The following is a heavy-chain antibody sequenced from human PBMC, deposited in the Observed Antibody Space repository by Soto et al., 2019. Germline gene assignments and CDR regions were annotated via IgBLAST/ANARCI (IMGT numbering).Heavy chain of an antibody. Sequence: SVKVSCKTSGGTFSRDAISWVRQAPGQGLEWMGGIIPIVGPANYAQKFHGRVTITADESTSTVYMELSSLTSEDTAVYYCARDGIINIWPYYYGMDVWGQGTTVTVSS. CDR1: GGTFSRDA. CDR2: IIPIVGPA. J-gene: IGHJ6*02. V-gene: IGHV1-69*13. D-gene: IGHD3-9*01. CDR3: ARDGIINIWPYYYGMDV.